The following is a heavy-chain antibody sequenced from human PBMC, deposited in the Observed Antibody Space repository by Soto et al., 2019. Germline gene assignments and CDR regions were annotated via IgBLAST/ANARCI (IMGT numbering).Heavy chain of an antibody. CDR1: GGSISRYY. CDR2: AYYSGDT. V-gene: IGHV4-59*01. J-gene: IGHJ5*02. Sequence: QVQLQESGPGLVKASETLSLTCSVSGGSISRYYWSWIRQSPGKGLEWIGYAYYSGDTGYNPSLKSRVTMAVDTSKNQVSLKLSSVTAADTAVYYCARDRSTYGGGGTGEVKENWFDPWGQGALVTVSS. CDR3: ARDRSTYGGGGTGEVKENWFDP. D-gene: IGHD2-8*01.